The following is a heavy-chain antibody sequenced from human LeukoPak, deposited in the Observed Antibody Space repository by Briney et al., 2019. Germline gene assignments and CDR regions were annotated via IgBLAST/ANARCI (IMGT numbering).Heavy chain of an antibody. J-gene: IGHJ4*02. Sequence: SETLSLTCTVSGGSISIYYWSWIRQPPGKGLEWIGYIYYSGSTNYNPSLKSRVTISVDTSKNQFSLKLSSVTAADTAVYYCARVEQLVFDYWGQGTLVTVSS. CDR2: IYYSGST. V-gene: IGHV4-59*01. D-gene: IGHD6-6*01. CDR3: ARVEQLVFDY. CDR1: GGSISIYY.